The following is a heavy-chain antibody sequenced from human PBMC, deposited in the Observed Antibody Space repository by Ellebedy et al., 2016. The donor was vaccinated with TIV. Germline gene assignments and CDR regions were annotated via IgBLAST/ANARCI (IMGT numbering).Heavy chain of an antibody. Sequence: PGGSLRLSCAASGFIFSTYAMTWVRQAPGKGLEWVSLIGPSGDSTYYADSVKGRFTISRDNSKNTLSLQMNSLRADDTALYYGASELGGSGGSDLDHWGQGTLVTVSS. V-gene: IGHV3-23*01. CDR3: ASELGGSGGSDLDH. CDR1: GFIFSTYA. J-gene: IGHJ4*02. CDR2: IGPSGDST. D-gene: IGHD2-15*01.